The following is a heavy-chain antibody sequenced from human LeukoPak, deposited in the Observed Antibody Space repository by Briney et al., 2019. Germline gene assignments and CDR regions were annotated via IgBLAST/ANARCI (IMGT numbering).Heavy chain of an antibody. Sequence: SQTLSLTCAISGDSVSGKSVAWNWLRQSPSRGLEWLGRTFYRSKWSSEYATSMKGRITINPDTSKSQFSLQLISVTPEDTAVYYCARGDGPIHGRYYYDYWGQGTLITVSS. CDR3: ARGDGPIHGRYYYDY. D-gene: IGHD3-10*01. J-gene: IGHJ4*02. V-gene: IGHV6-1*01. CDR1: GDSVSGKSVA. CDR2: TFYRSKWSS.